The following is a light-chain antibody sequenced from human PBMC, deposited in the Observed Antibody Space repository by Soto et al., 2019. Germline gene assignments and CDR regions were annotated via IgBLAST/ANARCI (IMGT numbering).Light chain of an antibody. V-gene: IGKV1-5*03. Sequence: DIQVTQSPSTLSASVGDRVTITCRASQSIATWLAWYQQKPGKAPKLLIYEASSLESGVPSRFGGSGSETEFTLTISSLQPDDFVTYFCQQYDDYPLTFGGGTKVEIK. CDR2: EAS. CDR1: QSIATW. CDR3: QQYDDYPLT. J-gene: IGKJ4*01.